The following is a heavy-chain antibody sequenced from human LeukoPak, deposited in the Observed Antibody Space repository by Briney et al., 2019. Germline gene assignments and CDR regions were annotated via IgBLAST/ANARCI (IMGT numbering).Heavy chain of an antibody. V-gene: IGHV4-59*01. CDR2: IYYSGST. J-gene: IGHJ3*02. Sequence: KPSETLSLTCTVSGGSISSYYWSWIRQPPGKGLEWIGYIYYSGSTKYNPSLKRRVIISVDTSKNQFSLKLSSVTAADTALYYCAKGTTGTTSAFDIWGQGTMVTVSS. D-gene: IGHD1-1*01. CDR3: AKGTTGTTSAFDI. CDR1: GGSISSYY.